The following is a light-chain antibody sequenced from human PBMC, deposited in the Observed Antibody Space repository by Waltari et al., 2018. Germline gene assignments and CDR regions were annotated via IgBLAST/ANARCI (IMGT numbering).Light chain of an antibody. CDR1: QSVSSY. Sequence: EIVLTQSPATLSLSPGERATLSCRASQSVSSYLAWYQQKPGQAPRLLIYDASNRATGSPARFSGSGSGTDFTLTIRSLEPEGFAVYYCPQRSNWLITFGQGTRLGSK. J-gene: IGKJ5*01. CDR2: DAS. CDR3: PQRSNWLIT. V-gene: IGKV3-11*01.